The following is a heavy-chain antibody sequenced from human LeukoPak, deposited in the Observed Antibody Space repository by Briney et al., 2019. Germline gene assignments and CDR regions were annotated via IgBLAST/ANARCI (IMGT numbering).Heavy chain of an antibody. V-gene: IGHV3-23*01. D-gene: IGHD1-26*01. Sequence: GGSLRLSCAASGVTLSSYAMSWARQAPGKGLEWVSGISSSGSGGNTYYADSVKGRFTISRGSSKNTLFLHMNTLRAEDTAIYYCAKDRTVGASYWYFDLWGRGTLVTVSS. CDR1: GVTLSSYA. CDR3: AKDRTVGASYWYFDL. CDR2: ISSSGSGGNT. J-gene: IGHJ2*01.